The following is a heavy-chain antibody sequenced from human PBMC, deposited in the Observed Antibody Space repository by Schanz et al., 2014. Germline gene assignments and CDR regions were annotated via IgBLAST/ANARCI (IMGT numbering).Heavy chain of an antibody. CDR1: GFTFSSHW. CDR3: ARKMKIGVYSGKGHESRDI. V-gene: IGHV3-74*01. Sequence: EVQLVQSGGGLVQPGGSLRLSCAASGFTFSSHWMHWVRQDPGKGLVWVARINSVGSNTDYADSVTGRFTISRDNAKNTLYLRMNALRAEYTTGNYSARKMKIGVYSGKGHESRDIWGQGTMVTVSS. D-gene: IGHD4-4*01. CDR2: INSVGSNT. J-gene: IGHJ3*02.